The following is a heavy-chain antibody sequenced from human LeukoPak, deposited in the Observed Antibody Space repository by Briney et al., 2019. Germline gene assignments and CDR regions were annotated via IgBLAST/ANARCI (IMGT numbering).Heavy chain of an antibody. V-gene: IGHV3-15*01. J-gene: IGHJ3*02. Sequence: GGSLRLSCAASGFTFSNAWMSWVRQAPGKGLEWVGRIKSKTDGGTTDYAAPVKGRFTISRDDSKNTLYLQMNSLKTEDTAVYYCTTDMIVVVITAFDIWGQGTMVTVSS. CDR1: GFTFSNAW. D-gene: IGHD3-22*01. CDR3: TTDMIVVVITAFDI. CDR2: IKSKTDGGTT.